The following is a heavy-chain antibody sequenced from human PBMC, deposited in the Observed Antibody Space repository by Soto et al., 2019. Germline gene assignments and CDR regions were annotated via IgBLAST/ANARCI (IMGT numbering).Heavy chain of an antibody. V-gene: IGHV4-31*03. CDR3: AKGGGLLDVRLGLDV. CDR1: GGSISSGGYY. CDR2: IYGSGSA. J-gene: IGHJ6*02. D-gene: IGHD3-16*01. Sequence: QVQLQESGPGLVKPSQTLSLTCNVSGGSISSGGYYWTWVRQRPGKGLEWIGYIYGSGSAFYNPSIRGRVSISADTSEIQFSLRLSSVTAADTAVYYCAKGGGLLDVRLGLDVWGQGTTVTVSS.